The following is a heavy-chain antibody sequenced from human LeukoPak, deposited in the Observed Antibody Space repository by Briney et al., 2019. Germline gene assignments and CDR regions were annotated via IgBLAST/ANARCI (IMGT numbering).Heavy chain of an antibody. J-gene: IGHJ4*02. Sequence: SETLSLTCAVYGGSFSGYYWSWIRQPPGKGLEWIGEINHSGSTNYNPSLKGRVTISVDTSKNQFSLKLSSVTAADTAVYYCARGQCFDYWGQGTLVTVSS. D-gene: IGHD6-19*01. CDR3: ARGQCFDY. CDR1: GGSFSGYY. CDR2: INHSGST. V-gene: IGHV4-34*01.